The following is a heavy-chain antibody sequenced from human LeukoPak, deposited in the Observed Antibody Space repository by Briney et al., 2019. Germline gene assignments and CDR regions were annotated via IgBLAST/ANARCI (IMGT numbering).Heavy chain of an antibody. Sequence: SVKVSCKASGARFPHYAIIWVRRAPGQGLKWLGGIVPMFGTANYAQQLQGRVTITADESTTTVYMELNSLRSEDTAVYYCARDLAAAGIGEFDCWGQGSLVTVSS. J-gene: IGHJ4*02. CDR3: ARDLAAAGIGEFDC. CDR2: IVPMFGTA. V-gene: IGHV1-69*13. D-gene: IGHD6-13*01. CDR1: GARFPHYA.